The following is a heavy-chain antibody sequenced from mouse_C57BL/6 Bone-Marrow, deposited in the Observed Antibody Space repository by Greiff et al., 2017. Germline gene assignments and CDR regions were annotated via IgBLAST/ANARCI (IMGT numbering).Heavy chain of an antibody. Sequence: VHLVESGAELARPGASVKLSCKASGYTFTSYGISWVKQRTGQGLEWIGEIYPRSGNTYYNEKFKGKATLTADKSSSTAYMELRSLTSEDSAVYFCARLRYGNYEFAYWGQGTLVTVSA. D-gene: IGHD2-1*01. CDR2: IYPRSGNT. V-gene: IGHV1-81*01. CDR3: ARLRYGNYEFAY. J-gene: IGHJ3*01. CDR1: GYTFTSYG.